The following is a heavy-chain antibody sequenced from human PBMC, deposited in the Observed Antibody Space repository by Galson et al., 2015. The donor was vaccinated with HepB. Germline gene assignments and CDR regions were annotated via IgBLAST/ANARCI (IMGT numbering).Heavy chain of an antibody. CDR2: ISGSGGST. V-gene: IGHV3-23*01. J-gene: IGHJ4*02. Sequence: SLRLSCAASGFTFSSYAMSWVRQAPGKGLEWVSAISGSGGSTYYADSVKGRFTISRDNSKNTLYLQMNSLRAEDTAVYYCAKSYYDSSGPSYPVDYWGQGTLVTVSS. CDR3: AKSYYDSSGPSYPVDY. CDR1: GFTFSSYA. D-gene: IGHD3-22*01.